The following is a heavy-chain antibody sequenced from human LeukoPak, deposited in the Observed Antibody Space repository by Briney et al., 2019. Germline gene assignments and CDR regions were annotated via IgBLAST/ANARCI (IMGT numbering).Heavy chain of an antibody. CDR3: ASSGSLDY. Sequence: GGSLRLSCAASGFTFSNYWMGWVRQAPGKGLEWVANIKEDGSEKYYADSVKGRFTISRDNAKNSLYLQMNSLRAEDTAVYYCASSGSLDYWGQGTLVTVSS. V-gene: IGHV3-7*03. CDR1: GFTFSNYW. D-gene: IGHD3-10*01. J-gene: IGHJ4*02. CDR2: IKEDGSEK.